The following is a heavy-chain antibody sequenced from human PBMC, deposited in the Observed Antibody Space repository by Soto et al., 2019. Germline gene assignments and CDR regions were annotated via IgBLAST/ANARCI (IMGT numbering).Heavy chain of an antibody. CDR3: TKDVTGDIGADF. CDR2: IKTSGDTT. J-gene: IGHJ4*02. D-gene: IGHD2-21*02. Sequence: GGSLRLSCAASGFAFSNCAMSWVRQAPGKGLEWVSTIKTSGDTTFYADPVKGRFTTSRDDSKNTLYLQVNSLRAEDTATYYCTKDVTGDIGADFWGQGTPVTVPQ. V-gene: IGHV3-23*05. CDR1: GFAFSNCA.